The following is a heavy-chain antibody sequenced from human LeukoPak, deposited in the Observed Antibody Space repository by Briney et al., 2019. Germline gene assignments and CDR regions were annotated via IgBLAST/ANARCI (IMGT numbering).Heavy chain of an antibody. J-gene: IGHJ4*02. CDR2: INHSGST. Sequence: SETLSLTCAVYGGSFSGYYWSWIRQPPGKGLEWIGEINHSGSTNYNPSLKSRVTISVDTSKNQFSLKLSSVTAADTAVYYCSGGYYDHYFDYWGQGTLVTVSS. CDR3: SGGYYDHYFDY. CDR1: GGSFSGYY. V-gene: IGHV4-34*03. D-gene: IGHD3-22*01.